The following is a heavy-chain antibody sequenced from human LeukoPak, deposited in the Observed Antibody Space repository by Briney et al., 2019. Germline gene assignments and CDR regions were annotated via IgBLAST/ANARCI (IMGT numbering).Heavy chain of an antibody. V-gene: IGHV1-18*01. CDR3: ARHPRVAATRVDY. CDR1: GYTFTSYG. J-gene: IGHJ4*02. CDR2: SSAYNGDT. Sequence: ASVKVSCKTAGYTFTSYGVSWVRQAPGQGLEWMGWSSAYNGDTNFAQKVQDRVTTTTDTSPSTAYLELRSLRADDTAAYFCARHPRVAATRVDYWGQGTLVTVSS. D-gene: IGHD1-26*01.